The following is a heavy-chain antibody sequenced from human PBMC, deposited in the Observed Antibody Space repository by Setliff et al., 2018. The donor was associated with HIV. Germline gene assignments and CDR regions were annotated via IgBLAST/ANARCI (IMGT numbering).Heavy chain of an antibody. J-gene: IGHJ6*02. CDR1: GGSIRSDSYY. D-gene: IGHD6-19*01. V-gene: IGHV4-61*02. CDR2: IYSSGNT. Sequence: QTLSLTCTVSGGSIRSDSYYWTWIRQPAGEGLEWIGRIYSSGNTNYNPSLESRVTISVDTSKNQFSLKLSSVTAADTAVYYCAREEKLSAVAGTMYYYYAMDVWGQGTTVTVSS. CDR3: AREEKLSAVAGTMYYYYAMDV.